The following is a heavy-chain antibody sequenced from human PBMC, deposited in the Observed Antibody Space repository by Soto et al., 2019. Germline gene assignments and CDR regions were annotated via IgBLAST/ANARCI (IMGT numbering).Heavy chain of an antibody. J-gene: IGHJ6*02. CDR3: ARAHYGDYGYGMDV. CDR1: GASISRYY. V-gene: IGHV4-30-2*01. Sequence: SETLSLTCAVSGASISRYYWSWIRQPPGKGLEWIGYIYHSGTTYYNPSLKSRVTISVDRSKNQFSLKLSSVTAADTAVYYCARAHYGDYGYGMDVWGQGTTVTVSS. CDR2: IYHSGTT. D-gene: IGHD4-17*01.